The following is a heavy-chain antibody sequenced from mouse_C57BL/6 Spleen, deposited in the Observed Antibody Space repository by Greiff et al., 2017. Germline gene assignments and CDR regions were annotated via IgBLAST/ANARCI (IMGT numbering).Heavy chain of an antibody. CDR1: GYTFTSYW. V-gene: IGHV1-53*01. Sequence: QVQLQQPGTELVKPGASVKLSCKASGYTFTSYWMHWVKQRPGQGLEWIGNINPSNGGTNYNEKFKSKATLTVDKSSGTAYMQLSSLTSEDSAVYYCARWWTYDYHDGFFDYWGQGTTLTVSS. CDR3: ARWWTYDYHDGFFDY. D-gene: IGHD2-4*01. CDR2: INPSNGGT. J-gene: IGHJ2*01.